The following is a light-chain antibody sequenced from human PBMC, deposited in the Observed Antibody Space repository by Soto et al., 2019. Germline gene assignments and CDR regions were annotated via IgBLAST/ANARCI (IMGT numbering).Light chain of an antibody. Sequence: EIVLTQSPGTLSLSPGERATLSCRASRSVSSSYLAWYQQKPGQAPRLLIYGASSRATGIPDRFSGSGSGTDFTLTIIRLEPEDFAVYYCQQYGSSPATFGQGTKVEIK. V-gene: IGKV3-20*01. CDR1: RSVSSSY. CDR2: GAS. J-gene: IGKJ1*01. CDR3: QQYGSSPAT.